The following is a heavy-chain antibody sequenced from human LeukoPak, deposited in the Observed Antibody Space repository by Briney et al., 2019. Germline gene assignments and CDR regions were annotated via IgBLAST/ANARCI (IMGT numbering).Heavy chain of an antibody. J-gene: IGHJ6*03. Sequence: GASVKVSCKASGYTFTGYYMHWVRQAPGQGLEWMGWISPTSGGTNYAQKFQGRVTMTRDTSISTAYMELSRLRSDDTAVYYCARLAALRGFYYYMDVWGKGATVTVSS. V-gene: IGHV1-2*02. CDR1: GYTFTGYY. CDR3: ARLAALRGFYYYMDV. D-gene: IGHD6-6*01. CDR2: ISPTSGGT.